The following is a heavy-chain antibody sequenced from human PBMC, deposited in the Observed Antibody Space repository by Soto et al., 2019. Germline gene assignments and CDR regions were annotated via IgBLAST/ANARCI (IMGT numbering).Heavy chain of an antibody. V-gene: IGHV1-69*13. J-gene: IGHJ3*02. CDR1: GGTFSSYA. D-gene: IGHD3-22*01. CDR2: IIPIFGTA. Sequence: GASVKLSCKASGGTFSSYAISWVRQAPGQGLEWMGGIIPIFGTANYAQKFQGRVTITADESTSTAYMELSSLRSEDTAVYYCARVGVYYYDSSGYSSGDALDIWGQGTMVPVSS. CDR3: ARVGVYYYDSSGYSSGDALDI.